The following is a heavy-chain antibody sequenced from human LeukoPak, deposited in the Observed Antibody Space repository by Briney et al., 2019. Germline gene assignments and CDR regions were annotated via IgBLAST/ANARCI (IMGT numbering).Heavy chain of an antibody. Sequence: ASVKVSCKASGGTFSSYAISWVRQAPGQGLEWMGGIIPIFGTANYAQKFQGRVTITADESTSTAYMELSSLRSEDAAVYYCARDATRITIFGGVRLYYYYMDVWGKGTTVTVSS. J-gene: IGHJ6*03. CDR3: ARDATRITIFGGVRLYYYYMDV. D-gene: IGHD3-3*01. V-gene: IGHV1-69*13. CDR2: IIPIFGTA. CDR1: GGTFSSYA.